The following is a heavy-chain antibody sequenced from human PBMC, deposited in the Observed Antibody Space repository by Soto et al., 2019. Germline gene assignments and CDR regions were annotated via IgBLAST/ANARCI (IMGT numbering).Heavy chain of an antibody. Sequence: PGGSLRLSCAASGFTFSSYSMNWVRQAPGKGLEWVSSISSSSSYICYADSVKGRFTISRDNAKNTLYLQMNSLRAEDTAVYYCARDTGVPAAITYGMDVWGQGTTVTSP. CDR2: ISSSSSYI. CDR3: ARDTGVPAAITYGMDV. V-gene: IGHV3-21*01. D-gene: IGHD2-2*01. J-gene: IGHJ6*02. CDR1: GFTFSSYS.